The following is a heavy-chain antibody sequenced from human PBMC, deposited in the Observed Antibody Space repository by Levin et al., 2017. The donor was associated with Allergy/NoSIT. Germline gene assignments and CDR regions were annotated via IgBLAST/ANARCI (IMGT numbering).Heavy chain of an antibody. V-gene: IGHV3-15*01. Sequence: TGGSLRLSCAASGLSFSDAWMHWVRQAPGKGLEWIGRIKSKSAGGTTDYAAPVKGRFTISRDDSKTTLYLQMDSLKTEDTAVYYCASLYFDRWGRGTLVTVSS. CDR2: IKSKSAGGTT. J-gene: IGHJ2*01. CDR3: ASLYFDR. CDR1: GLSFSDAW.